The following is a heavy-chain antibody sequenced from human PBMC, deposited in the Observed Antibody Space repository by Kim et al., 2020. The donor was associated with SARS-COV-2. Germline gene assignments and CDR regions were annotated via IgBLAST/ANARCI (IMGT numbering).Heavy chain of an antibody. V-gene: IGHV5-51*01. D-gene: IGHD3-10*01. J-gene: IGHJ6*02. Sequence: GESLKISCKGSGYSFTSFWIGWVRQMPGKGLEWMGIIYPGDSDTRYSPSFQGQVTIPADKSISTAYLQWSSLKASDTAMYYCARHTGRGNYYYYGMDVWGQGTTVTVSS. CDR3: ARHTGRGNYYYYGMDV. CDR1: GYSFTSFW. CDR2: IYPGDSDT.